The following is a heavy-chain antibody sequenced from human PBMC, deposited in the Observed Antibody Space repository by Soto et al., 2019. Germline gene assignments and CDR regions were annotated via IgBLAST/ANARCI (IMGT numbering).Heavy chain of an antibody. D-gene: IGHD2-2*01. CDR1: GFTFSNAW. Sequence: GGSLRLSCAASGFTFSNAWMNWVRQAPGKGLEWVGRIKSKTDGGTTDYAAPVKGRFTISRDDSKNTLYLQMNSLKTEDTAVYYCTTAPNPDIVVVPAAIEHYYYGMDVWGQGTTVTVSS. J-gene: IGHJ6*02. CDR3: TTAPNPDIVVVPAAIEHYYYGMDV. CDR2: IKSKTDGGTT. V-gene: IGHV3-15*07.